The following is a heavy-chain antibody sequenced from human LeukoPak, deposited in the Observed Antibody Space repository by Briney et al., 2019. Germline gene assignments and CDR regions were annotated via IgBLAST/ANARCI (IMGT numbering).Heavy chain of an antibody. CDR3: ARVLSDGEASYWYFDL. V-gene: IGHV4-30-2*01. CDR2: IYHSGKT. CDR1: GDSISSGGYY. Sequence: SETLSLTCTVSGDSISSGGYYWSWVRQPPGKGLVWIGNIYHSGKTYYNPSLKSRVTISVDRSKNQFSLKLSSVTAADTAVYYCARVLSDGEASYWYFDLWGRGTLVTVSS. D-gene: IGHD4-17*01. J-gene: IGHJ2*01.